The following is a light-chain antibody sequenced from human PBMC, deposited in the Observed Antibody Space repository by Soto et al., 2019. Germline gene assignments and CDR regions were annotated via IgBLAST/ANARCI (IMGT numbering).Light chain of an antibody. CDR3: QQRVNRVT. CDR2: AAS. Sequence: DIQMTQSPSSLSASVGDEVTITCRASQTIMTYLNWYQLKPGKPPRLLIYAASSLQSGVPSRFSGSGSGTDFTLTISSLESEDFAVYYCQQRVNRVTFGGGTKVEI. J-gene: IGKJ4*01. CDR1: QTIMTY. V-gene: IGKV1-39*01.